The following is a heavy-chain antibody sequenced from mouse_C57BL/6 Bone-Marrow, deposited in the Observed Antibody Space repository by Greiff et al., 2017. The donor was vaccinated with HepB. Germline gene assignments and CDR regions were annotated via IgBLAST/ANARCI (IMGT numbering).Heavy chain of an antibody. Sequence: QVQLQQPGAELVKPGASVKLSCKASGYTFTSYWMQWVKQRPGQGLEWIGEIDPSDSYTNYNQKFKGKATLAVDTSSSTAYMQLSSLTSEDSAVSYCALYYSNYVAYWGQGTLVTVSA. CDR2: IDPSDSYT. V-gene: IGHV1-50*01. D-gene: IGHD2-5*01. J-gene: IGHJ3*01. CDR3: ALYYSNYVAY. CDR1: GYTFTSYW.